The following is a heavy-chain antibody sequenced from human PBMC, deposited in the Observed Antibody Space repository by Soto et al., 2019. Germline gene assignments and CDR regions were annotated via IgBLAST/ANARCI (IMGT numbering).Heavy chain of an antibody. CDR2: IHHSGTT. Sequence: NPSETLSLTCDFSDYSINSNYYWLWIRQPPGKGLEWIGAIHHSGTTYYTPSLKSRVTISMDTSKNHFSLKLTSMTATDTAMYYCARGLYGGNFEYWGQGTPVTVSS. J-gene: IGHJ4*02. V-gene: IGHV4-38-2*01. D-gene: IGHD2-15*01. CDR3: ARGLYGGNFEY. CDR1: DYSINSNYY.